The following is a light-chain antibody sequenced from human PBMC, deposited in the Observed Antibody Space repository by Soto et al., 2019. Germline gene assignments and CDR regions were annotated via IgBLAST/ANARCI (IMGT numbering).Light chain of an antibody. Sequence: EIVMTQSPVTLSVSPGEGATVSCLASQSIGNDVAWYQQRPGQAPRLLIYGASTRAPGVPSRFSGSGSETEFTLTISGLQPGDSATYYCQQYNSYSPTFGQGTKVDIK. J-gene: IGKJ1*01. CDR2: GAS. CDR3: QQYNSYSPT. CDR1: QSIGND. V-gene: IGKV3-15*01.